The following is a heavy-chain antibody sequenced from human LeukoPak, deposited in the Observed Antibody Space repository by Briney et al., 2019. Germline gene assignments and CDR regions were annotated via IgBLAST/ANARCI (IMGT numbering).Heavy chain of an antibody. Sequence: SQTLSLTCATSGDRVSSNSGAWNWIRQSPSRGLEWLGRTYYRSKWFNDYTLSVKSRITINSDTSKNQFSLQLRSVTPEDTAVYYCAGNRPRHYSRGSCYLFDYWGQGILVTVSS. J-gene: IGHJ4*02. CDR3: AGNRPRHYSRGSCYLFDY. V-gene: IGHV6-1*01. CDR1: GDRVSSNSGA. CDR2: TYYRSKWFN. D-gene: IGHD2-15*01.